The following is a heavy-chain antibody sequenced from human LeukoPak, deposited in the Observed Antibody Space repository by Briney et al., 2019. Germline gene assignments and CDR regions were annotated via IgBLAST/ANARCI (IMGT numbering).Heavy chain of an antibody. CDR3: ARSLSGTSSDY. Sequence: SETLSLTCAVYGGSFSGYYWSWIRQPPGKGLEWIGEINRSGSTNYNPSLKSRVTISVDTSKNQFSLKLSSVTAADTAVYYCARSLSGTSSDYWGQGTLVTVSS. V-gene: IGHV4-34*01. D-gene: IGHD2-2*01. CDR1: GGSFSGYY. J-gene: IGHJ4*02. CDR2: INRSGST.